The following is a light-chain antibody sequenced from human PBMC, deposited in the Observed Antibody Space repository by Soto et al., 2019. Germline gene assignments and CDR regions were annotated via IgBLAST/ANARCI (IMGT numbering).Light chain of an antibody. CDR1: PDISITY. Sequence: EIVLTQSPGTLSLSPGERATLSCRGSPDISITYLAWYQQKPGQAPRLLIYGASSRATGIPDRFSGSGSGTDFTLTISRLEPEDFAVYSCQQYGSSPSTFGRGTRLEIK. V-gene: IGKV3-20*01. J-gene: IGKJ5*01. CDR2: GAS. CDR3: QQYGSSPST.